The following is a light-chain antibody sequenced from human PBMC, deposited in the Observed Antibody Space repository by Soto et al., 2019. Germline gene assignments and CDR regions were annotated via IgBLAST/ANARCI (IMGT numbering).Light chain of an antibody. Sequence: DIQLTQSPSFLSASVGDRVTITCRASQGISNDLAWYQQKPGKAPELLIFAASRLQPGVPLRFSGSGSGTEFTLTISSLQPEDFPSYCCQQFHAYPRTFGQGTKVDIK. CDR3: QQFHAYPRT. V-gene: IGKV1-9*01. J-gene: IGKJ1*01. CDR2: AAS. CDR1: QGISND.